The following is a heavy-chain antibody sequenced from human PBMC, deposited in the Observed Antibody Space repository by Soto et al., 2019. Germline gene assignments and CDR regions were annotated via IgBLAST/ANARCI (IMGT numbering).Heavy chain of an antibody. J-gene: IGHJ3*02. Sequence: SGPTLVKPTQTLTLTCTFSGFSLSTSGVGVGWIRQPPGKALEWLALIYWDDDKRYSPSLKSRLTITKDTSKNQVVLTMTNMDPVDTATYYCAHNSRNRHHDAFDIWGQGTMVTVSS. D-gene: IGHD1-1*01. CDR2: IYWDDDK. CDR1: GFSLSTSGVG. CDR3: AHNSRNRHHDAFDI. V-gene: IGHV2-5*02.